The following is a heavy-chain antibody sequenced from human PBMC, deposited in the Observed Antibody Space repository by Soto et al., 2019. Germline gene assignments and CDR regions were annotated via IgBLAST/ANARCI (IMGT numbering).Heavy chain of an antibody. CDR3: AKDNGSGCDWLRVGDASDI. J-gene: IGHJ3*02. V-gene: IGHV3-30*18. D-gene: IGHD5-12*01. Sequence: QVQLVESGGGVVQPGRSLRLSCAASGFTFSSYGMHWVRQAPGKGLEWVAVISYDESNKYYADSVKGRLTISRDNSKNTLYLQMNSLRGEDTAVYYCAKDNGSGCDWLRVGDASDIWGQGTMVTVSS. CDR2: ISYDESNK. CDR1: GFTFSSYG.